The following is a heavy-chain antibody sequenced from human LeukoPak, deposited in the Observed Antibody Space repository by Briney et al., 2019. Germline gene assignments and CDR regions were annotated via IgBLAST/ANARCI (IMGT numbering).Heavy chain of an antibody. V-gene: IGHV3-23*01. J-gene: IGHJ4*02. CDR1: GFTFSSYA. CDR3: ASTKWFIGY. Sequence: GGSLRLSCAASGFTFSSYAMTWVRQAPGKGLEWVSTISGSGANTYYADSVKGRFTISRDNSKNTLYLRMNSLRAEDTAVYYCASTKWFIGYWGQGTLVSVSS. CDR2: ISGSGANT. D-gene: IGHD3-22*01.